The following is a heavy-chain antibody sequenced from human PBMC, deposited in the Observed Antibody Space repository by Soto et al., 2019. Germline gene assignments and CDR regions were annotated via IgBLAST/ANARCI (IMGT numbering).Heavy chain of an antibody. CDR2: ISHSGGST. J-gene: IGHJ6*02. CDR1: GFTFSSYA. CDR3: AKEIVGATRVGGYYYYGVDV. V-gene: IGHV3-23*01. Sequence: RLSCAASGFTFSSYAMSWVRQAPGKGLEWVSGISHSGGSTYYADSVKGRFTISRDNSQNTLYLHMNSLRAEDTAVYYCAKEIVGATRVGGYYYYGVDVWGQGTTVTVSS. D-gene: IGHD1-26*01.